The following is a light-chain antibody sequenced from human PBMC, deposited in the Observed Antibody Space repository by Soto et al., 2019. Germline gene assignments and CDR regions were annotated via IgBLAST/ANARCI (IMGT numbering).Light chain of an antibody. J-gene: IGLJ2*01. CDR2: YVS. V-gene: IGLV2-14*01. Sequence: QSVLTQPDSVSGSPGQSITISCTGTSSGVGGYNYVSWYQQHPGKAPKLMIYYVSTRPSGVSNRFSGSKSGNTASLTISGLQTEDEADYYCSSYTSSSTLVFGGGTKLTVL. CDR1: SSGVGGYNY. CDR3: SSYTSSSTLV.